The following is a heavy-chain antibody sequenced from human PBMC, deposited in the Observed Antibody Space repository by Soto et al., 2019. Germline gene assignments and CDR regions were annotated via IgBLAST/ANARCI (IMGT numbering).Heavy chain of an antibody. D-gene: IGHD6-19*01. CDR1: GGSISSSIYY. CDR2: IYYSGIT. V-gene: IGHV4-39*01. Sequence: SETVSLTCTVSGGSISSSIYYCGWIRQPAGKGLELIGSIYYSGITYYNPSLKSRVTISGDTSRNQFSLKLSSVTAADTAVYYCPRSVLVGGWSDFEYWGQGTLVTFSS. CDR3: PRSVLVGGWSDFEY. J-gene: IGHJ4*02.